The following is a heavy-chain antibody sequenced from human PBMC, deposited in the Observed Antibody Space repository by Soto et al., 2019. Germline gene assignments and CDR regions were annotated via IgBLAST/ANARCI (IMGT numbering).Heavy chain of an antibody. CDR3: AGQEYSSSHVYYYYGMDV. CDR1: GYSFTSYW. V-gene: IGHV5-10-1*01. J-gene: IGHJ6*02. D-gene: IGHD6-6*01. Sequence: PGESLKISCKGSGYSFTSYWIIWVRQMPGKGLEWMGRIDPSDSYTSYSPSFQGRVTISADKSISTAYLQWSSLKASDTAMYYCAGQEYSSSHVYYYYGMDVWGQGTTVTVS. CDR2: IDPSDSYT.